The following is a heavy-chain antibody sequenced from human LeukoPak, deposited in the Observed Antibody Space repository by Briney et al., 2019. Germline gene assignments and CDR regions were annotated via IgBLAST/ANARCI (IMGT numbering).Heavy chain of an antibody. Sequence: PSETLSLTCTVSGYSIISGYYWAWIRQPPGKGLEWIGSIYHSGSTHFNPSLKSRVTISVDTSKNQFSLKLSSVTAADTAVYYCATYYTIFVPFDYWGQGTLVTVSS. CDR1: GYSIISGYY. CDR3: ATYYTIFVPFDY. D-gene: IGHD3-3*01. V-gene: IGHV4-38-2*02. J-gene: IGHJ4*02. CDR2: IYHSGST.